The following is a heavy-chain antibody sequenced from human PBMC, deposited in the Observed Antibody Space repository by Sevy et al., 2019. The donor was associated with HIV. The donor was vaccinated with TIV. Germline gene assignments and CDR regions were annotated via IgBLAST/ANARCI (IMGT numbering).Heavy chain of an antibody. V-gene: IGHV4-34*01. CDR3: AGSRGYCSGGSCYYSRSATTREAYYFDY. Sequence: SGTLSLTCAVYGGSFSGYYWSWIRQPPGKGLEWIGEINHSGSTNYNPSLKSRVTISVDTSKNQFSLKLSSVTAADTAVYYCAGSRGYCSGGSCYYSRSATTREAYYFDYWGQGTLVTVSS. CDR2: INHSGST. D-gene: IGHD2-15*01. J-gene: IGHJ4*02. CDR1: GGSFSGYY.